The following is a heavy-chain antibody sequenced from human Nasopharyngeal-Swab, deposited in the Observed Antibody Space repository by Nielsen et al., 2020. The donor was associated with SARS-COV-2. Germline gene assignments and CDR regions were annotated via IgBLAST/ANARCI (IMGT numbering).Heavy chain of an antibody. V-gene: IGHV3-30*04. D-gene: IGHD6-13*01. Sequence: GESLKISCAASGFTFSSYAMHWVRPAPGKGLEWVAVISYDGSNKYYADSVKGRFTISRDNSKNTLYLQMNSLRAEDTAVYYCARESHCLTSSSSFDYWGQGTLVTVSS. CDR2: ISYDGSNK. CDR3: ARESHCLTSSSSFDY. CDR1: GFTFSSYA. J-gene: IGHJ4*02.